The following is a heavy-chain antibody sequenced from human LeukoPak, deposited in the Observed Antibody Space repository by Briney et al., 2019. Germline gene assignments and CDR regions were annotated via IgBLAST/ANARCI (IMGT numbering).Heavy chain of an antibody. D-gene: IGHD6-25*01. CDR3: ARRFHSSGPHSHFEY. CDR2: INPNSGGT. CDR1: GGTFSSYA. V-gene: IGHV1-2*02. J-gene: IGHJ4*02. Sequence: ASVKVSCKASGGTFSSYAISWVRQAPGQGLEWMGGINPNSGGTNYAQKFQGRVTMTRDTSISTAYLQWSSLRASDTAMYYCARRFHSSGPHSHFEYWGQGTLVTVSS.